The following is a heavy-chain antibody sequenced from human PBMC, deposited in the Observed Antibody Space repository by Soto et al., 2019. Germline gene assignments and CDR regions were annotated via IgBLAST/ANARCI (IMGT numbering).Heavy chain of an antibody. V-gene: IGHV2-5*02. J-gene: IGHJ6*02. CDR1: GFSLSTSGVG. CDR3: AHSKGQLLLYYYGMDV. D-gene: IGHD2-2*01. Sequence: SGPTLVKPTQTLTLTCTFSGFSLSTSGVGVGWIRQPPGKALEWLALIYWDDDKRYSPSLKSRLTITKDTSKSQVVLTMTNMDPVDTATYYCAHSKGQLLLYYYGMDVWGQGTTVTVSS. CDR2: IYWDDDK.